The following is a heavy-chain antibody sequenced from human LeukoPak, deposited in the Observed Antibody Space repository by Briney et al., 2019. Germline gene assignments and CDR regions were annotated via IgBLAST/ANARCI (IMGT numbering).Heavy chain of an antibody. J-gene: IGHJ5*02. CDR2: IYYTGST. CDR3: ARGYCSSTSCYRINWFDP. V-gene: IGHV4-59*01. CDR1: GGSISSYY. D-gene: IGHD2-2*01. Sequence: SETLSLTCTVSGGSISSYYWSWIRQPPGKGLEWIGYIYYTGSTSYSPSLRSRVTISVDTSENQFSLKLSSVTAADTAVYYCARGYCSSTSCYRINWFDPWGQGTLVTVSS.